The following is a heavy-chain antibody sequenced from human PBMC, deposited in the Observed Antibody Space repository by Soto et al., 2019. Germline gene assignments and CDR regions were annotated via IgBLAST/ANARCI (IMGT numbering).Heavy chain of an antibody. CDR1: GGSISSGGYY. CDR3: ARAVPYYYDSSGYSHFDY. CDR2: IYYSGST. D-gene: IGHD3-22*01. J-gene: IGHJ4*02. Sequence: PSETLSLTCTVSGGSISSGGYYWSWIRQHPGKGLEWIGYIYYSGSTYYNPSLKSRVTISVDTSKNQFSLKLSSVTAADTAVYYCARAVPYYYDSSGYSHFDYWGQGTLVTVSS. V-gene: IGHV4-31*03.